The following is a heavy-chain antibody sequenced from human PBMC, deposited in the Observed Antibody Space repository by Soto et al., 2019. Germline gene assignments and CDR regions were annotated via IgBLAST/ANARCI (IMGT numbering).Heavy chain of an antibody. CDR3: AREMFPGPRALPYAFDI. Sequence: PWESLKISCAASGFTFRSCAMHWVRQAPGKVLEYVSAISSNGGSTYYANSVKGRFTISRDNSKNTLYLQMGSLRAEDMAVYYCAREMFPGPRALPYAFDIWGQGTMVTV. V-gene: IGHV3-64*01. CDR2: ISSNGGST. CDR1: GFTFRSCA. J-gene: IGHJ3*02. D-gene: IGHD2-21*02.